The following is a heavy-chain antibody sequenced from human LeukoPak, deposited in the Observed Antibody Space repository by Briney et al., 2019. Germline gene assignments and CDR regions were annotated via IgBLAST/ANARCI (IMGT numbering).Heavy chain of an antibody. J-gene: IGHJ4*02. CDR3: AKAYDFWSGYYVD. D-gene: IGHD3-3*01. CDR1: GFIFSLYS. CDR2: ISYDGSNK. Sequence: PGGSLRLSCSGSGFIFSLYSMHWVRQAPGKGLEWVAVISYDGSNKYYADSVKGRFTISRDNSKNTLYLQMNSLRAEDTAVYYCAKAYDFWSGYYVDWGQGTLVTVSS. V-gene: IGHV3-30*04.